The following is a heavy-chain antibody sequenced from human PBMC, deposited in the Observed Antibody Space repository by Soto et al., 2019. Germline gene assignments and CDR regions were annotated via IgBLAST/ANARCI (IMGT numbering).Heavy chain of an antibody. CDR2: IYHSGST. V-gene: IGHV4-31*03. J-gene: IGHJ5*02. CDR3: PREAAGILNWFDP. Sequence: QVQLQESGPGLVKPSQTLSLTCTVSGGSISSGGYYWSWIRQHPGKGLEWIGYIYHSGSTYYNPSLKSRVTISVDTSKNQFSLKVSSVTAADTAVYYCPREAAGILNWFDPWGQGTLVTVSS. D-gene: IGHD6-25*01. CDR1: GGSISSGGYY.